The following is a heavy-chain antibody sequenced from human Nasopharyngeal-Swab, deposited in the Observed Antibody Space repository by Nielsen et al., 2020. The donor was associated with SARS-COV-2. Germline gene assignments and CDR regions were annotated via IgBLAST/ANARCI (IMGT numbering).Heavy chain of an antibody. D-gene: IGHD2-21*02. CDR1: GFTFSDSA. V-gene: IGHV3-73*01. Sequence: GGSLRLSCAASGFTFSDSALHWVRQASGKGLEWVGRIRSKGNNYATAYAASVKGRFIIFRDDPTNTAYLQMNSLKTEDTAVYYCTRCGGGCYSGRDYGGQGTLVTVSS. J-gene: IGHJ4*02. CDR2: IRSKGNNYAT. CDR3: TRCGGGCYSGRDY.